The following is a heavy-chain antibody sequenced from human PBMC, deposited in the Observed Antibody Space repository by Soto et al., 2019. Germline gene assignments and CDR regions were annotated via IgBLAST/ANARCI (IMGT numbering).Heavy chain of an antibody. J-gene: IGHJ4*02. CDR2: IYHSGST. V-gene: IGHV4-4*02. Sequence: SETLSLTCAVSGGSISSSNWWSWVRQPPGKGLEWIGEIYHSGSTNYNPSLKSRVTISVDTSKNQFSLKLSSVTAADTAMYYCARRRIAAAGQCFDYWGQGTLVTVS. D-gene: IGHD6-25*01. CDR1: GGSISSSNW. CDR3: ARRRIAAAGQCFDY.